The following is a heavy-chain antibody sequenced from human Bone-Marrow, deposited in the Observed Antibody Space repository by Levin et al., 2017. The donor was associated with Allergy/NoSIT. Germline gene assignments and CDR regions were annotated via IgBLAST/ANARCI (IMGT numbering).Heavy chain of an antibody. CDR3: ARVVEGSSWYLDY. J-gene: IGHJ4*02. V-gene: IGHV3-21*01. CDR2: ISSSSSYI. D-gene: IGHD6-13*01. CDR1: GFTFSSYS. Sequence: LSLTCAASGFTFSSYSMNWVRQAPGKGLEWVSSISSSSSYIYYADSVKGRFTISRDNAKNSLYLQMNSLRAEDTAVYYCARVVEGSSWYLDYWGQGTLVTVSS.